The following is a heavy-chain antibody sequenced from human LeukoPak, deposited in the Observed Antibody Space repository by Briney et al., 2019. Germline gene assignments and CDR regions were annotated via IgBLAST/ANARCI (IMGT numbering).Heavy chain of an antibody. CDR3: AKDVYGDYGGRDD. J-gene: IGHJ4*02. CDR2: IRGSDGST. D-gene: IGHD4-17*01. V-gene: IGHV3-23*01. Sequence: GGSLRLSCAASGFPFSTYAMSWVRQAPGKGLEWVSSIRGSDGSTYYADSVKGRFAISRDNSKSTLYLQMNSLRAEDTAVYYCAKDVYGDYGGRDDWRQPTLVTDSS. CDR1: GFPFSTYA.